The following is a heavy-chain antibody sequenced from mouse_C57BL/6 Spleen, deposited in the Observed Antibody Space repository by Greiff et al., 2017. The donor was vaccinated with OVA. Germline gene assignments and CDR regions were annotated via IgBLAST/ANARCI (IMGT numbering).Heavy chain of an antibody. V-gene: IGHV3-6*01. Sequence: VQLKESGPGLVKPSQSLSLTCSVTGYSITSGYYWNWIRQFPGNQLEWMGYISYDGSNNYNPSLKNRISITRDTSKNQFFLSVDSVTTEDTATYYCARADGYFAYWGQGTLVTVSA. CDR2: ISYDGSN. CDR1: GYSITSGYY. D-gene: IGHD2-3*01. CDR3: ARADGYFAY. J-gene: IGHJ3*01.